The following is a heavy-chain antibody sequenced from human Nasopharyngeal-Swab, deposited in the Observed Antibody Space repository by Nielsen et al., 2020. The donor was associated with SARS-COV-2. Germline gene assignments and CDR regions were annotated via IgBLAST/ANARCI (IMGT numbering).Heavy chain of an antibody. V-gene: IGHV4-59*03. CDR2: IYNTAAS. CDR3: ATTSMKPRWVWNFDL. D-gene: IGHD3-3*02. J-gene: IGHJ2*01. CDR1: GGSINSYY. Sequence: GSLRLSCSVSGGSINSYYWSWVRQPPGKGLEWIGYIYNTAASDCSPSLKSRLTISIDTAKNQFSLKLRSVTAADTAMYYCATTSMKPRWVWNFDLWGRGTLVTVSS.